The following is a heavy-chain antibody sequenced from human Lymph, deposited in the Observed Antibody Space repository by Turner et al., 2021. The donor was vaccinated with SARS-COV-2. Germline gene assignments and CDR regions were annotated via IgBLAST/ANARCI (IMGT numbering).Heavy chain of an antibody. J-gene: IGHJ3*02. D-gene: IGHD1-26*01. V-gene: IGHV3-30*04. CDR1: GFTFSTYA. CDR2: IAYDGFNK. Sequence: QVQLVESGGGVVQPGRSLSLSASASGFTFSTYAIHWVRQAPGKGLEWVAVIAYDGFNKYYSDSVKGQFTISRDNSKNTLYLQRSSLRAEDTAVYYCARGSGSYLSAFDIWGQGTMVTVSS. CDR3: ARGSGSYLSAFDI.